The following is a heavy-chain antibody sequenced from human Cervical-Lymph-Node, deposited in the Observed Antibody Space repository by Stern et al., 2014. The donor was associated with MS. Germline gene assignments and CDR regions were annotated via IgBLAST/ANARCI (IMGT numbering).Heavy chain of an antibody. CDR1: SGSISSGGYY. D-gene: IGHD3-3*01. J-gene: IGHJ4*02. CDR3: ARVSYDFWSGYYVFDY. V-gene: IGHV4-31*03. CDR2: IYYSGIT. Sequence: QVQLQESGPGLVKPSQTLSLTCTVSSGSISSGGYYWSWIRQHPGKGLEWIGLIYYSGITYYNPSLKSRVTISVDTSKNQFSLKLSSVTAADTAVYYCARVSYDFWSGYYVFDYWGQGTLVTVSS.